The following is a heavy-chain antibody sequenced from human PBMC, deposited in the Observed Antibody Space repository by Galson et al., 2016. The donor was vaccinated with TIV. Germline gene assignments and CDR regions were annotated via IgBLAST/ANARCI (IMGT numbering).Heavy chain of an antibody. Sequence: SVKVSCKASGGTFSSYGISWVRQAPGQGLEWMGGINPVFGIPNYAQKFQGGVTITADESTSTAYMELTSLRSEDTAVYYCARGKERVINYYYYMDVWGKGTTITVSS. J-gene: IGHJ6*03. CDR2: INPVFGIP. D-gene: IGHD3-3*01. CDR3: ARGKERVINYYYYMDV. V-gene: IGHV1-69*13. CDR1: GGTFSSYG.